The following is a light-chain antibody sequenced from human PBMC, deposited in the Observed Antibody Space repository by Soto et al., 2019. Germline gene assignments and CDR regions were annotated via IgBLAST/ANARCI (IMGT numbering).Light chain of an antibody. CDR3: TSWTTSTTMI. V-gene: IGLV2-14*03. CDR2: DVN. Sequence: QSALTQPASVSGSPGQSITISCTGTRSDIGAHNFVSWYQQHPGEAPKLTLYDVNIRPSGVSNRFSGSKSGNTASLTISGLRAEDEADYYCTSWTTSTTMIFGGGTKVTVL. J-gene: IGLJ2*01. CDR1: RSDIGAHNF.